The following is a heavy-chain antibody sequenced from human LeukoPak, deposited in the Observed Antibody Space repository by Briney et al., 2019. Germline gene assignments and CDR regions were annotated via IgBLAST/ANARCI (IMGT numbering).Heavy chain of an antibody. V-gene: IGHV3-30*02. J-gene: IGHJ4*02. Sequence: GGSLRLSCAASGFTFSSYGMHWVRQAPGKGLEWVAFIRYDGSNKYYADSVKGRLTISRDNSKNTLYLQMNSLRAEDTAVYYCAKGQYSGYDTGSGYWGQGTLVTVSS. CDR3: AKGQYSGYDTGSGY. CDR2: IRYDGSNK. CDR1: GFTFSSYG. D-gene: IGHD5-12*01.